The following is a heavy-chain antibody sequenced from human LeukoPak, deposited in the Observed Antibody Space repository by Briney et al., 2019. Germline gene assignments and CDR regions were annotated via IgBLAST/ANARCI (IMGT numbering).Heavy chain of an antibody. Sequence: SETLSLTCTVSGGSISSYYWSWIRQPAGKGPEWIGRIYTSGSTDYNPSLKSRVTISVDKSKNQFSLKLSSVTAADTAVYYCASIESGGYFDYWGQGTLVTVSS. CDR3: ASIESGGYFDY. V-gene: IGHV4-4*07. CDR1: GGSISSYY. J-gene: IGHJ4*02. D-gene: IGHD3-16*01. CDR2: IYTSGST.